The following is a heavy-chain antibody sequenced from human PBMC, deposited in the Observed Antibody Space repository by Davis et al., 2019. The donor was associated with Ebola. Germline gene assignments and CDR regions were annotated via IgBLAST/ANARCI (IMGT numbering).Heavy chain of an antibody. CDR1: GFTFSNYA. J-gene: IGHJ4*02. Sequence: GGSLRLSCTASGFTFSNYAMSWVRQAAGKGLEWVSNISGSGSSTYNADSVKGRFTISRDNSKNTLYLQMHSLRGEDTAIYYCAKPKISVMAQPTGGPFFDSWGQGTLVTVSS. V-gene: IGHV3-23*01. CDR3: AKPKISVMAQPTGGPFFDS. CDR2: ISGSGSST. D-gene: IGHD5-24*01.